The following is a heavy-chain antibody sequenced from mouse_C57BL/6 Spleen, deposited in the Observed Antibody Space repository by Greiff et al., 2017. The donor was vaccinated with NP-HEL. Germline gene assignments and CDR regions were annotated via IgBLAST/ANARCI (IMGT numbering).Heavy chain of an antibody. J-gene: IGHJ3*01. CDR2: ISYDGSN. CDR3: ARGDYDWFAY. V-gene: IGHV3-6*01. CDR1: GYSITSGYY. D-gene: IGHD2-4*01. Sequence: EVQVVESGPGLVKPSQSLSLTCSVTGYSITSGYYWNWIRQFPGNKLEWMGYISYDGSNNYNPSLKNRISITRDTSKNQFFLKLNSVTTEDTATYYCARGDYDWFAYWGQGTLVTVSA.